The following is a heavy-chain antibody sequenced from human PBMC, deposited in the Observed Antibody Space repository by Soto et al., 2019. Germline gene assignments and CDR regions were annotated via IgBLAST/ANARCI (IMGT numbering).Heavy chain of an antibody. CDR1: GGSISSSNW. Sequence: SETLSLTCAVSGGSISSSNWWSWVRQPPGKGLEWIGGIFYSGSTNYNPSLKSRVTMSVDTSKNQFSLKLSSVTAADTAVYYCARHWGRGAAGTCYNWGQGTLVTVSS. J-gene: IGHJ4*02. D-gene: IGHD6-13*01. CDR3: ARHWGRGAAGTCYN. CDR2: IFYSGST. V-gene: IGHV4-4*02.